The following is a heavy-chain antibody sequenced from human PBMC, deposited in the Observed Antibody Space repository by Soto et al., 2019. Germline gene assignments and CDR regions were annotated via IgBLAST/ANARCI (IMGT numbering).Heavy chain of an antibody. CDR2: IFWDDDK. Sequence: QITLKESGPTLVKPTQTLTLTCTFSGFSLSTSGVGVGWIRQPPGKALEWLAVIFWDDDKRYSPSLKDRLTITKDTSKNQVVLTMTNTDPADTATYYCAHRRYCSGGSCYDYWGQGTLVTVSS. CDR1: GFSLSTSGVG. CDR3: AHRRYCSGGSCYDY. D-gene: IGHD2-15*01. V-gene: IGHV2-5*02. J-gene: IGHJ4*02.